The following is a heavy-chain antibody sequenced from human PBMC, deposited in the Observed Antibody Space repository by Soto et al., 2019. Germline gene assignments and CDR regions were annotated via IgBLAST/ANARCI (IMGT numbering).Heavy chain of an antibody. J-gene: IGHJ3*02. CDR2: INPNSGGT. Sequence: ASVKVSCKASGYTFTGYYMHWVRQAPGQGLEWMGWINPNSGGTNYAQKLQGRVTMTTDTSTSTAYMELRSLRSDDTAVYYCARGHLPVTTRGAFDIWGQGTMVTVSS. V-gene: IGHV1-2*02. CDR1: GYTFTGYY. CDR3: ARGHLPVTTRGAFDI. D-gene: IGHD4-17*01.